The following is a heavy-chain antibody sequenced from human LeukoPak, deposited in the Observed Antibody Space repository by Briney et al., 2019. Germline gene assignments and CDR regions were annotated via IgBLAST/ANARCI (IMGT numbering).Heavy chain of an antibody. CDR2: ISDSGNT. CDR1: GGSINNYC. Sequence: TPSETLSLTCTVSGGSINNYCWSWIRQPPGKGLEWIGSISDSGNTNYNPSLKSRVTISVDTSKNQFSLQLSSVTAADTAVYSCARHNTERKWLAPFDYWGQGTLVTVSS. J-gene: IGHJ4*02. CDR3: ARHNTERKWLAPFDY. D-gene: IGHD6-19*01. V-gene: IGHV4-59*08.